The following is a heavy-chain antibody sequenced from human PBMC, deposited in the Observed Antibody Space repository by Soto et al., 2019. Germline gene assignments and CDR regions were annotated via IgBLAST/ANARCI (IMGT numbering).Heavy chain of an antibody. CDR3: ARGEQYSGRIFDY. Sequence: PSPTLSLTCAITGDSVSRNSAGGSWVRQSPSRGLEWLGRTYYRSKWYYEYAVSVRGRITINPDTSKNQYSLQLNSVTPEDTAVYFCARGEQYSGRIFDYWGQGTLVTVSS. V-gene: IGHV6-1*01. CDR1: GDSVSRNSAG. J-gene: IGHJ4*01. CDR2: TYYRSKWYY. D-gene: IGHD1-26*01.